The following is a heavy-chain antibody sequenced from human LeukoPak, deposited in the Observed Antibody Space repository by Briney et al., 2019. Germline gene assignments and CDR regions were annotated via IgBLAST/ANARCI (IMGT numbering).Heavy chain of an antibody. D-gene: IGHD5-18*01. CDR1: GYTFTSYD. CDR2: INPSGGST. V-gene: IGHV1-46*01. J-gene: IGHJ4*02. CDR3: AREDTAMAKVDY. Sequence: PGASVKVSCKASGYTFTSYDINWVRQAPGQGLEWMGIINPSGGSTSYAQKFQGRVTMTRDTSTSTVYMELSSLRSEDTAVYYCAREDTAMAKVDYWGQGTLVTVSS.